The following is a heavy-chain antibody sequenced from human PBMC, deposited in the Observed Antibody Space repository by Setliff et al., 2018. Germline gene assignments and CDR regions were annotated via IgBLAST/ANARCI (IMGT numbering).Heavy chain of an antibody. Sequence: GGSLRLSCAASGFTFTIYEMNWVRQAPGKGLEWVANIKQDGSDKYYVDSVKGRFTVSRDNAKNSLYLQMSSLRAEDTAVYYCARVWFGNMDVWGKGTTVTVSS. J-gene: IGHJ6*03. CDR3: ARVWFGNMDV. D-gene: IGHD3-10*01. CDR2: IKQDGSDK. V-gene: IGHV3-7*03. CDR1: GFTFTIYE.